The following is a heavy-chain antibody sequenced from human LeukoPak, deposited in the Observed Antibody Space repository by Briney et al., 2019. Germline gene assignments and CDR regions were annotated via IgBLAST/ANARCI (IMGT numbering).Heavy chain of an antibody. CDR1: GGSISSSNW. V-gene: IGHV4-4*02. D-gene: IGHD4-23*01. CDR2: IYYSGST. J-gene: IGHJ4*02. Sequence: SGTLSLTCAVSGGSISSSNWWSWVRQHPGKGLEWIGYIYYSGSTYYNPSLKSRVTISVDTSKNQFSLKLSSVTAADTAVYYCARHYGGNSFDYWGQGTLVTVSS. CDR3: ARHYGGNSFDY.